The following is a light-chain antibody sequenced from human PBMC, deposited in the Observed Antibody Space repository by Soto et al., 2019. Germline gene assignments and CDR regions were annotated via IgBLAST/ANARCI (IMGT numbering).Light chain of an antibody. V-gene: IGKV1-9*01. Sequence: DIQLNPSPSVLSASIGDTVTITCRASQALSNYLAWYQQKPGKAPDLLIYSASTLQSGVPSRFSGSGSETEFSLTIRALQPEDFATYYCQQLSRYPLTFGGGTIVDI. CDR3: QQLSRYPLT. CDR2: SAS. CDR1: QALSNY. J-gene: IGKJ4*01.